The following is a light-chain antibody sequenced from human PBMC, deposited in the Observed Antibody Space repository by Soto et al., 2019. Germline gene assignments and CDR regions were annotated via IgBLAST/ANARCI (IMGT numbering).Light chain of an antibody. V-gene: IGKV3-15*01. J-gene: IGKJ1*01. CDR3: QQYNNWPWT. CDR2: GAS. Sequence: EIVMTQSPATLSVSPGERATLSCRASQGVSNNLAWYQQKPGQAPRLLIYGASTRATGIPARFSGSGSGTEFTLTISSLQSEALAVYCCQQYNNWPWTFGQGTKVEIK. CDR1: QGVSNN.